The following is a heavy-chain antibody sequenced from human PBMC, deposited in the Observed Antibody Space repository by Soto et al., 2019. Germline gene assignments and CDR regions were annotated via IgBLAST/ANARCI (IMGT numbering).Heavy chain of an antibody. J-gene: IGHJ4*02. CDR1: GFTFSSYA. V-gene: IGHV3-23*01. CDR3: AKARCIVVVPDTCGY. Sequence: EVQLLESGGGLVQPGGSLRLSCAASGFTFSSYAMSWVRQAPGKGLEWVSAISGSGGSTYYADSVKGRFTISRDNSKNTQYLQMNSLRAEDTAVYYCAKARCIVVVPDTCGYWGQGTLVNVSS. CDR2: ISGSGGST. D-gene: IGHD2-2*01.